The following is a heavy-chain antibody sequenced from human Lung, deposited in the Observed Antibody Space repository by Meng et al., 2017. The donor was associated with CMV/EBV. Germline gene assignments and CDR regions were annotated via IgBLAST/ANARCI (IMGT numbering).Heavy chain of an antibody. CDR3: ARGQWHSLDY. J-gene: IGHJ4*02. V-gene: IGHV3-30-3*01. D-gene: IGHD6-19*01. CDR1: GFTFSSYA. CDR2: ISYDGSNK. Sequence: QVRLVGSGGGVVQPGRSLGLSCAASGFTFSSYAMHWVRQAPGKGLEWVAVISYDGSNKYYADSVKGRFTISRDNSKNTLYLQMNSLRAEDTAAYYCARGQWHSLDYWGQGTLVTVSS.